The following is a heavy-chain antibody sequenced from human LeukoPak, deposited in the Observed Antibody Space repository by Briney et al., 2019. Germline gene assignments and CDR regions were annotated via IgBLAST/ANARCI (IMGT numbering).Heavy chain of an antibody. CDR2: IYYSVST. V-gene: IGHV4-39*01. Sequence: SETLSLTCTVSGGSISNSYYWGWIRQPPGKGLEWIASIYYSVSTYYNPSLKSRVTISVDTSKNQFSLKLSSVTAADTAVYYCARHTVTYEYFQHWGQGTLVTVSS. J-gene: IGHJ1*01. CDR3: ARHTVTYEYFQH. D-gene: IGHD4-17*01. CDR1: GGSISNSYY.